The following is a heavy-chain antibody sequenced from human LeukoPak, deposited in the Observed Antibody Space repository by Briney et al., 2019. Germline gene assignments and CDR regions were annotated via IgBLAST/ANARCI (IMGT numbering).Heavy chain of an antibody. J-gene: IGHJ4*02. D-gene: IGHD6-13*01. V-gene: IGHV1-2*02. Sequence: GASVKVSCKASGYTFTGYYMHWVRQAPGQGLEWMGWINPNSGGTNYVQKFQGRVTMTRDTSISAAYMELSRLRSDDTAVYYCAREGAPYSSSWYFDYWGQGTLVTVSS. CDR3: AREGAPYSSSWYFDY. CDR2: INPNSGGT. CDR1: GYTFTGYY.